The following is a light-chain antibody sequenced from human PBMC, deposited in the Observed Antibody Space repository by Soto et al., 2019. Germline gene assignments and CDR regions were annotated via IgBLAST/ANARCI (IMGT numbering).Light chain of an antibody. CDR2: DVS. J-gene: IGKJ5*01. CDR3: QQYNNCPFS. CDR1: QGVTTN. Sequence: EILMTQSPATLSVSPGVRVTLSCRAGQGVTTNFAWYQQKSGQSPRLLIYDVSSRATGVPSRFSGTGSETDFTLTISGLQSEDSAIYFCQQYNNCPFSFGQGTRLEIK. V-gene: IGKV3-15*01.